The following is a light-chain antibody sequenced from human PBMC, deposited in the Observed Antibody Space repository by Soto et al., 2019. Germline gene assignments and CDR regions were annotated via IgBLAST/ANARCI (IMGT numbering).Light chain of an antibody. CDR2: VNR. V-gene: IGLV1-40*01. J-gene: IGLJ2*01. Sequence: QSVLTQPPSVSGAPGQRVTISCTGSSSNIGAGYDVHWYQQLPGTAPKLLIYVNRNRPSGVSDRLSGSKSGTSASLAITGLQAEDEADYYCQSYDSSLSGSVFGGGTKLTVL. CDR3: QSYDSSLSGSV. CDR1: SSNIGAGYD.